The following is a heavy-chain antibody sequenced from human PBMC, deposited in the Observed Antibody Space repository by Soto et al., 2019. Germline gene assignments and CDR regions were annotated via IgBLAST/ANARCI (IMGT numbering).Heavy chain of an antibody. Sequence: QVQLVQSGAEVKKPGSSVKVSCKASGGTFSSYTISWVRQAPGQGLEWMGRIIPILGIANYAQKFQGRVTITADKSTSTAYMELSSLRSEDTAVYYCASLWFGESPDNWFDPWGQGTLVTVSS. CDR2: IIPILGIA. CDR1: GGTFSSYT. J-gene: IGHJ5*02. V-gene: IGHV1-69*02. D-gene: IGHD3-10*01. CDR3: ASLWFGESPDNWFDP.